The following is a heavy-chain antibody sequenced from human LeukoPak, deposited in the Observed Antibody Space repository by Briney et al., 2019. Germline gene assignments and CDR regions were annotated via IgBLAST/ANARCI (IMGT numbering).Heavy chain of an antibody. J-gene: IGHJ6*02. CDR1: GYSFTSYW. CDR3: ARSSTVTDYYYSMGV. CDR2: IYPGDSDT. D-gene: IGHD4-17*01. Sequence: GESLKISCKGSGYSFTSYWIGWVRQMPGKGLEWMGIIYPGDSDTRYSPSFQGQVTISADKSISTAYLQWSSLKASDTAMYYCARSSTVTDYYYSMGVWGQGTTVTVSS. V-gene: IGHV5-51*01.